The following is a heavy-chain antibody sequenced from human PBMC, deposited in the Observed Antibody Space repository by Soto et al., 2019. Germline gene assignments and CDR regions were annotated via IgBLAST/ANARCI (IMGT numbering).Heavy chain of an antibody. CDR1: GGSISSGGYY. J-gene: IGHJ4*02. Sequence: SETLSLTCTVSGGSISSGGYYWSWIRQHPGKGLEWIGYVYYSGSTYYDPSLKSRVTISVDTSKNQFSLKLSSVTAADTAVYYCASEDRSFYYFDYWGQGTLVTVSS. D-gene: IGHD3-22*01. CDR3: ASEDRSFYYFDY. CDR2: VYYSGST. V-gene: IGHV4-31*03.